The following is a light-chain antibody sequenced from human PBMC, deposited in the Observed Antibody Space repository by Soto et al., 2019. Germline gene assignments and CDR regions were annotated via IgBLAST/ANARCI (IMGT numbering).Light chain of an antibody. V-gene: IGKV3-15*01. CDR3: QQYNNGAPYT. Sequence: EIVMTRAPATLSVSPGERATLSCRASQSVSSNLAWYQQKPGQAPRLLIYGASTRATGIPARFSGSGSGTEFTLTISSLQSEDFAGYYYQQYNNGAPYTFGQGTRLEIK. J-gene: IGKJ5*01. CDR1: QSVSSN. CDR2: GAS.